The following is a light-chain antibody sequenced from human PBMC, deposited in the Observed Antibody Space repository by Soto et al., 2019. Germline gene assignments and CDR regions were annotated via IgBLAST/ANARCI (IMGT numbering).Light chain of an antibody. CDR3: QQSYSNLLT. J-gene: IGKJ4*01. V-gene: IGKV1-39*01. CDR1: QSISSC. CDR2: AAS. Sequence: DIQLTQSPSSLSASVGDRVTITFRASQSISSCLHWYQKKPGQAPKLLIYAASSLQSGVASRFSGSGSGTEFTLTTRSLQPEDFATYYRQQSYSNLLTFGGGTKVDIK.